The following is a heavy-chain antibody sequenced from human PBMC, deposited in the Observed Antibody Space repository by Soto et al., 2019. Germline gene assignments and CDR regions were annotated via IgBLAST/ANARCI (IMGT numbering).Heavy chain of an antibody. D-gene: IGHD5-18*01. V-gene: IGHV3-30*18. CDR3: AKERMGRGDRYTAMLRAPTFDF. CDR2: ISDDGTNK. J-gene: IGHJ4*02. Sequence: GGSLRLSCAASGFNFRSYGMSWVRQAPGKGLEWVAVISDDGTNKDYADSVKGRFTISRDNSKNTLYLRMNSLRAEDMAVYYCAKERMGRGDRYTAMLRAPTFDFWGQGTLVTLS. CDR1: GFNFRSYG.